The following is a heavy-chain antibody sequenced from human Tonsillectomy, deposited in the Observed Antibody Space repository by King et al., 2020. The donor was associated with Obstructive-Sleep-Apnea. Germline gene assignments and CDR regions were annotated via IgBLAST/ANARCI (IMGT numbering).Heavy chain of an antibody. D-gene: IGHD3-9*01. Sequence: VQLVESGGGVVQPGRSLRLSCAASGFTFSSYGMHWVRQAPGKGLEWVAGIWYDGSNKYYADSGNGLFTISRDNSKNTLYLQMNSLRAEDTAVYYCARDNYDILTGYYGLFDYWGQGTLVTVSS. CDR2: IWYDGSNK. CDR3: ARDNYDILTGYYGLFDY. CDR1: GFTFSSYG. J-gene: IGHJ4*02. V-gene: IGHV3-33*01.